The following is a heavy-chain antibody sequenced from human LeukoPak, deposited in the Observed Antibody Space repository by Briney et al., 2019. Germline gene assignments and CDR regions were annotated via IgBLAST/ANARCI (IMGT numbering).Heavy chain of an antibody. J-gene: IGHJ4*02. V-gene: IGHV3-74*01. D-gene: IGHD2-21*01. CDR3: ARGAYCGGDCPLPNSLY. Sequence: PGGSLRLSCAASEFTFSSYWMHWVRQAPGKGLVWVSRIKGDGSSTTYADSVKGRFTISRDNAKNTLYLQMSSLTAEDTAEYYCARGAYCGGDCPLPNSLYWGRGTLVTVSS. CDR1: EFTFSSYW. CDR2: IKGDGSST.